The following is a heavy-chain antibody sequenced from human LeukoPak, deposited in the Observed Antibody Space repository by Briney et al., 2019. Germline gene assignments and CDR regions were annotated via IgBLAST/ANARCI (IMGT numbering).Heavy chain of an antibody. D-gene: IGHD2-15*01. Sequence: ASVQVSCKASGYTFTGYYMHWVRQAPGQGLEWMGWINPNSGGTNYAQKFQGRVTMTRDTSISTAYMELSRLRSDDPAVYYCARRPPLGYCSGGSCPLGYWGQGTLVTVSS. V-gene: IGHV1-2*02. CDR3: ARRPPLGYCSGGSCPLGY. CDR1: GYTFTGYY. CDR2: INPNSGGT. J-gene: IGHJ4*02.